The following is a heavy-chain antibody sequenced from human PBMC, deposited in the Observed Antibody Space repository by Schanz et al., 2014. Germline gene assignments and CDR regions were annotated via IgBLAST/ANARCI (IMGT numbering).Heavy chain of an antibody. Sequence: VQLLESGGGLVQPGGSLRLSCAASGFTFSTHAMHWVRQAPGKGLEWVALVSSDGNNDYYTDSVKGRFTISRDNSKSTLYVEMNSLRVEDTAVYYCAKTLFPGGTQTFGNWGRGTLVTVSS. D-gene: IGHD2-8*02. V-gene: IGHV3-30*18. CDR2: VSSDGNND. CDR1: GFTFSTHA. CDR3: AKTLFPGGTQTFGN. J-gene: IGHJ4*02.